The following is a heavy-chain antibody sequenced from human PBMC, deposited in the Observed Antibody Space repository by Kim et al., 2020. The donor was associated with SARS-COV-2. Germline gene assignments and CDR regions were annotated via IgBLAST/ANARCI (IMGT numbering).Heavy chain of an antibody. J-gene: IGHJ3*02. Sequence: GGSLRLSCVASGFTFDDHAMHWVRQAPGKGLEWVSGISWHSGSRDYADSVKGRFTIYRDNAKNSLNLQMNSLRAEDTALYYCGKKSSVYHGDSFDIWGQGTMVTVSS. CDR2: ISWHSGSR. D-gene: IGHD2-15*01. V-gene: IGHV3-9*01. CDR1: GFTFDDHA. CDR3: GKKSSVYHGDSFDI.